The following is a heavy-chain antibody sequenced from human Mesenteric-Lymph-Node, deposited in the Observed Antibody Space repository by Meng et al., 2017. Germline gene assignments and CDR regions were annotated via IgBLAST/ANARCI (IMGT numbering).Heavy chain of an antibody. J-gene: IGHJ6*02. D-gene: IGHD5-18*01. CDR2: ISYDGSNK. CDR3: ASLTCWNRKNTAMVTSYYYYGMDV. V-gene: IGHV3-30*04. Sequence: GGSLRLSCAASGFTFSSYAMHWVRQAPGKGLEWVAVISYDGSNKYYADSVKGRFTISRDNSKNTLYLQMNSLRAEDTAVYYCASLTCWNRKNTAMVTSYYYYGMDVWGQGTTVTVSS. CDR1: GFTFSSYA.